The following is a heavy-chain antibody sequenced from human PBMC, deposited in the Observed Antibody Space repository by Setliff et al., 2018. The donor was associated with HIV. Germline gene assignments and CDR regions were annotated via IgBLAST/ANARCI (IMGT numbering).Heavy chain of an antibody. CDR3: ARSVIGYYYYGMDV. Sequence: PGGSLRLSCAASRFTFSSYTMNWVRQAPGKGLEWVSSISSSSSYIYYADSVKGRFTISRDNAKNSLYLQMNSLRAEDTAVYYCARSVIGYYYYGMDVWGQGTLGHRLL. CDR2: ISSSSSYI. J-gene: IGHJ6*02. D-gene: IGHD3-10*01. V-gene: IGHV3-21*01. CDR1: RFTFSSYT.